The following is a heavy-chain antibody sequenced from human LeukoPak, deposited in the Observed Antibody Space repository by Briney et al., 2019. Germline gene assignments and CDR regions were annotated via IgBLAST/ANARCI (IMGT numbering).Heavy chain of an antibody. V-gene: IGHV2-5*01. D-gene: IGHD2-2*01. CDR3: AHSDKYQLPFDY. Sequence: SGPTLVEPTQTLTLTCTFSGFSLSTSGVGVGWIRQPPGKALEWLALIYWNDDKRYSPSLKSRLTITKDTSKNQVVLTMTNMNPVDTATYYCAHSDKYQLPFDYWGQGTLVTVSS. CDR2: IYWNDDK. J-gene: IGHJ4*02. CDR1: GFSLSTSGVG.